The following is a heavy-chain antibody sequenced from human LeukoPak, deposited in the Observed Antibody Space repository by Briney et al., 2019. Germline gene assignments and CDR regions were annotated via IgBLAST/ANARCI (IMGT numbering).Heavy chain of an antibody. D-gene: IGHD4-11*01. CDR3: ARDAQRGFDYSNSLKY. J-gene: IGHJ4*01. Sequence: PGGSLRLSCAASGFIFSHYGMHWVRQAPGKGLEWVAVIWSDGSNRFYAGSVKGRFTISRDNSQNTLFLQMNGLRAEDTAMYYCARDAQRGFDYSNSLKYWGHGTLVTVSS. CDR1: GFIFSHYG. CDR2: IWSDGSNR. V-gene: IGHV3-33*01.